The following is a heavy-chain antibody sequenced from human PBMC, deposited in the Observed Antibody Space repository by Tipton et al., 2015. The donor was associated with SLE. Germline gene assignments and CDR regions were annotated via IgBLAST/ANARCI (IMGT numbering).Heavy chain of an antibody. V-gene: IGHV4-59*08. Sequence: TLSLTCTVSGGSISSNYWSWIRQPPGKGLEWIGYIYSSGTTNHNPSLKSRVAISVDPAKNQFSLKLTSVTAADTAVYYCARGMLTWRGAIIGVDVWGQGTSVNVSS. CDR2: IYSSGTT. CDR3: ARGMLTWRGAIIGVDV. CDR1: GGSISSNY. J-gene: IGHJ6*02. D-gene: IGHD2-8*01.